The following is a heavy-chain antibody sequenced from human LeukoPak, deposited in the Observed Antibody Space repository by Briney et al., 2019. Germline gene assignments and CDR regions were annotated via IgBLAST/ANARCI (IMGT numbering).Heavy chain of an antibody. CDR3: ARVSSRDYIEYYFDY. V-gene: IGHV3-21*01. CDR2: ISSSSSYI. J-gene: IGHJ4*02. CDR1: GFTFSSYS. Sequence: GGSLRLSCAASGFTFSSYSMNWVRQAPGKGLEWVSSISSSSSYIYYADSVKGRFTISRDNAKNSLYLQMNSLRAEDAAVYYCARVSSRDYIEYYFDYWGQGTLVTVSS. D-gene: IGHD4-11*01.